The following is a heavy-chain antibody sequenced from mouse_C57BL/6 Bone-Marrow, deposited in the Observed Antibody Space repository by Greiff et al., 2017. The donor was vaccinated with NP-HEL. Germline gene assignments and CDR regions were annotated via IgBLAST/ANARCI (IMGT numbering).Heavy chain of an antibody. CDR2: ISDGGSYT. Sequence: EVMLVESGGGLVKPGGSLKLSCAASGFTFSSYAMSWVRQTPEKRLEWVATISDGGSYTYYPDNVKGRFTISRDNATNNLYLQMSHLKSEDTAMYYCARGGLWLRRGYYAMDYWGQGTSVTVSS. CDR1: GFTFSSYA. J-gene: IGHJ4*01. CDR3: ARGGLWLRRGYYAMDY. V-gene: IGHV5-4*03. D-gene: IGHD2-2*01.